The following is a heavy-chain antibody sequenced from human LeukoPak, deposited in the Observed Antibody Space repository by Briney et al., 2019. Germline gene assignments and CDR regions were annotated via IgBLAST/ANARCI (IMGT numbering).Heavy chain of an antibody. D-gene: IGHD4-17*01. CDR2: ISGSGDST. V-gene: IGHV3-23*01. CDR3: AKGPTTVTVDYYGMDV. J-gene: IGHJ6*02. CDR1: GLTFSNYG. Sequence: LTGGSLRLSCVASGLTFSNYGMSWVRQAPGKGLEWVSVISGSGDSTYYADSVKGRFTISRDNSKNTLYLQMNGLKVDDTAVYFCAKGPTTVTVDYYGMDVWGQGTTVTVSS.